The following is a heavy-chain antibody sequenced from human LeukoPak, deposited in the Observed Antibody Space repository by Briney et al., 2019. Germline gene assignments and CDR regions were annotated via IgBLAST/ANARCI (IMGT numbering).Heavy chain of an antibody. CDR1: GFTFGDYA. D-gene: IGHD3-3*01. Sequence: GGSLRLSCTASGFTFGDYAMSWVRQAPGKGLEWVGFIRSKAYGGTTEYAASVKGRFTISRDDSKSIAYLQMNSLKTEDTAVYYCTRDPVITIFGVVITAYYYYMGVWGKGTTVTVSS. CDR2: IRSKAYGGTT. V-gene: IGHV3-49*04. J-gene: IGHJ6*03. CDR3: TRDPVITIFGVVITAYYYYMGV.